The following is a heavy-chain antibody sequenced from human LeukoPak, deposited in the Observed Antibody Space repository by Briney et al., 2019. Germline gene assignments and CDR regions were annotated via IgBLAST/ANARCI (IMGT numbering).Heavy chain of an antibody. Sequence: KASETLSLTCTVSGGSISGYYWSWIRQPPGKGLEWIGYTYYSGTTSYNPSLKSRVTISVDTSKNQFSLKLRSVTAADTAVYYCARHVGYGNNWFDPWGQGTPVPVSS. CDR1: GGSISGYY. CDR3: ARHVGYGNNWFDP. D-gene: IGHD5-18*01. J-gene: IGHJ5*02. V-gene: IGHV4-59*08. CDR2: TYYSGTT.